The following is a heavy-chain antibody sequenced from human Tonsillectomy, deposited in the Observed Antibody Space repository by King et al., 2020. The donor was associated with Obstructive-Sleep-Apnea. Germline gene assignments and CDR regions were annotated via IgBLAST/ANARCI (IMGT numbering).Heavy chain of an antibody. V-gene: IGHV3-48*04. CDR3: ARDGAYCGGDCYPPFDY. J-gene: IGHJ4*02. CDR2: ISSSSSTI. D-gene: IGHD2-21*02. CDR1: GFTFSSYS. Sequence: VQLVESGGGLVQPGGSLRLSCAASGFTFSSYSMNWVRQAPGKGLEWVSYISSSSSTIYYAASVKGRFTISRDNAKNSLYLQMNSLRAEDTAVYYCARDGAYCGGDCYPPFDYWGQGTLVTVSS.